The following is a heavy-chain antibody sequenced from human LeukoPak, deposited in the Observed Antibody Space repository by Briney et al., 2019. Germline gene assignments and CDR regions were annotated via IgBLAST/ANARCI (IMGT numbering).Heavy chain of an antibody. CDR1: GFTVSSNY. Sequence: GGSLRLSCAASGFTVSSNYMSWVRQAPGKGLEWVSVIYSGGSTYYADSVKGRFTISRDNSKNMLYLQMNSLRAEDTAVYYCARDPSSSWYGYFDLWGRGTLVTVSS. CDR2: IYSGGST. CDR3: ARDPSSSWYGYFDL. V-gene: IGHV3-53*01. J-gene: IGHJ2*01. D-gene: IGHD6-13*01.